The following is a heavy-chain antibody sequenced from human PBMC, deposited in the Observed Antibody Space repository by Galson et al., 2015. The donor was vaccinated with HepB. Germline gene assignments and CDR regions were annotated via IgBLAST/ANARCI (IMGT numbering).Heavy chain of an antibody. Sequence: SLRLSCAASGFIFSNYDMHWVRHAPGKSLEWVSAIGLAGDTYHSGSLKGRFTISRENAKNSLYLQMNSLSAGDTAVYYCARGGIQVRGIDAFDIWGQGTMVTVSS. D-gene: IGHD2-15*01. J-gene: IGHJ3*02. CDR2: IGLAGDT. CDR1: GFIFSNYD. V-gene: IGHV3-13*01. CDR3: ARGGIQVRGIDAFDI.